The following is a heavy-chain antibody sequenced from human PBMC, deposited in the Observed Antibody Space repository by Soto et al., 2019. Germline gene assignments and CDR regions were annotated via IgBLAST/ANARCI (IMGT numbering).Heavy chain of an antibody. V-gene: IGHV3-7*03. Sequence: GGSLRLSCAASGFTFSTYWMNWVRQAPGKGLEWVANINQDGSDKSYVDSVKGRFTTSRDNAKNSVYLQMNSLRAEDTAVYYCARGISTPGIDFWGQGTLVTVSS. D-gene: IGHD2-15*01. CDR1: GFTFSTYW. J-gene: IGHJ4*02. CDR3: ARGISTPGIDF. CDR2: INQDGSDK.